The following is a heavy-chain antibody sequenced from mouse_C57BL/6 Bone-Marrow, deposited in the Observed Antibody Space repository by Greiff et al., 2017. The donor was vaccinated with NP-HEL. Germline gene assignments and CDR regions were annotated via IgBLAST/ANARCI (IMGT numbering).Heavy chain of an antibody. V-gene: IGHV3-6*01. CDR2: ISYDGSN. Sequence: EVQRVESGPGLVKPSQSLSLTCSVTGYSITSGYYWNWIRQFPGNKLEWMGYISYDGSNNYNPSLKNRISITRDTSKNQFFLKLNSVTTEDTATYYCARDGYWYFDVRGTGTTVTVSS. J-gene: IGHJ1*03. CDR3: ARDGYWYFDV. CDR1: GYSITSGYY.